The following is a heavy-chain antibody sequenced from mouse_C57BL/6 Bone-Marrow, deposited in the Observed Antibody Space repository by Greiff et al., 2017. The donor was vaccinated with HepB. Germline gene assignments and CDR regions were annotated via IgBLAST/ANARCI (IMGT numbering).Heavy chain of an antibody. CDR3: ARQVYYGSSYDYFDY. Sequence: QVQLQQSGPGLVQPSQSLSITCTVSGFSLTSYGVHWVRQSPGKGLEWLGVIWSGGSTDYNAAFISRLSISKDNSKSQVFFKMNSLQADDTAIYYCARQVYYGSSYDYFDYWGQGTTLTVSS. CDR2: IWSGGST. V-gene: IGHV2-2*01. D-gene: IGHD1-1*01. CDR1: GFSLTSYG. J-gene: IGHJ2*01.